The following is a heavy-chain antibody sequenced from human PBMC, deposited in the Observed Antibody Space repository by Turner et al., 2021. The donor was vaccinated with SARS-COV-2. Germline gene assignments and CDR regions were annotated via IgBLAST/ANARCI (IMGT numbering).Heavy chain of an antibody. J-gene: IGHJ4*02. D-gene: IGHD3-10*01. Sequence: QITLKESGPTLVNPTQTLTLTCTFSGFSLTTSGVGVVWIRQPPGTALEWLALVYWSNEKRYSPSLKRRVNITKDTSKNQVVLTMTNVDPLDTATYFCTHTPGFGSSDFWGQGTLVTVSP. CDR1: GFSLTTSGVG. CDR2: VYWSNEK. V-gene: IGHV2-5*01. CDR3: THTPGFGSSDF.